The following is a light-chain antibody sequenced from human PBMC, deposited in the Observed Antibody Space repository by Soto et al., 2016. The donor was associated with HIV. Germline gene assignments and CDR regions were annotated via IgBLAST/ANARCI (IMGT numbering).Light chain of an antibody. J-gene: IGLJ2*01. CDR1: NIGSKS. CDR2: DDS. CDR3: QVWDSSYDHPV. Sequence: SYELTQPPSVSVAPGKTARITCGGNNIGSKSVSWYQQKPGQAPVLVVYDDSDRPSGIPDRFSGSNSGNTATLTISRVEAGDEADYYCQVWDSSYDHPVFGGGTKLSVL. V-gene: IGLV3-21*03.